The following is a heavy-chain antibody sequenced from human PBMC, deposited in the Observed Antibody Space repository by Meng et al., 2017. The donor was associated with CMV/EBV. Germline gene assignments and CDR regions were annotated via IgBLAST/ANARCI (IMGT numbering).Heavy chain of an antibody. CDR3: ARDNDFWSGSIDY. CDR1: GGSISSGGYY. J-gene: IGHJ4*02. D-gene: IGHD3-3*01. CDR2: IYYSGST. V-gene: IGHV4-31*02. Sequence: TVSGGSISSGGYYWSWIRQHPGKGLEWIGYIYYSGSTYYNPSLKSRVTISVDTSKNQFSLKLSSVTAADTAVYYCARDNDFWSGSIDYWGQGTLVTVSS.